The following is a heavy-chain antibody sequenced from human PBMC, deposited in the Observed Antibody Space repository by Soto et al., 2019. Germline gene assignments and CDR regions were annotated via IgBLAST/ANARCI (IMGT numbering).Heavy chain of an antibody. CDR1: GYTFTSYG. D-gene: IGHD1-26*01. CDR3: ARVWEATLISTPDYGMDV. J-gene: IGHJ6*02. Sequence: ASVKVSCKASGYTFTSYGISWVRQAPGQGLEWMGWISAYNGNTNYAQKLQGRVTMTTDTSTSTAYMELRSLRSDDTAVYYCARVWEATLISTPDYGMDVWGQGTTVTVSS. CDR2: ISAYNGNT. V-gene: IGHV1-18*01.